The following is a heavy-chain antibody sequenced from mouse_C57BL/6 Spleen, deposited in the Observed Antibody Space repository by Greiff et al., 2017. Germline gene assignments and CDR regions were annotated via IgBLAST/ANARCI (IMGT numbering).Heavy chain of an antibody. CDR3: ARFLYDYDEGAMDY. J-gene: IGHJ4*01. CDR2: IYPGSGST. CDR1: GYTFTSYW. Sequence: QVQLQQPGAELVKPGASVKMSCKASGYTFTSYWITWVKQRPGQGLGWIGDIYPGSGSTNYNEKFKSKATLTVDTSSSTAYMQLSSLTSEDSAVYYCARFLYDYDEGAMDYWGQGTSVTVSS. D-gene: IGHD2-4*01. V-gene: IGHV1-55*01.